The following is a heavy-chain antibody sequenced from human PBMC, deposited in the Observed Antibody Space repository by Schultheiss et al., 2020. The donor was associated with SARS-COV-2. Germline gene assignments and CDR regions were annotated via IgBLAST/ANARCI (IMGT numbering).Heavy chain of an antibody. Sequence: SQTLSLTCTVSGGSISSSSYYWGWIRQPPGKGLEWIGSIYYSGSTNYNPSLKSRVTISVDTSKNQFSLKLSSVTAADTAVYYCARVMGLELPLVDYWGQGTLVTVSS. J-gene: IGHJ4*02. CDR2: IYYSGST. CDR1: GGSISSSSYY. CDR3: ARVMGLELPLVDY. D-gene: IGHD1-7*01. V-gene: IGHV4-39*07.